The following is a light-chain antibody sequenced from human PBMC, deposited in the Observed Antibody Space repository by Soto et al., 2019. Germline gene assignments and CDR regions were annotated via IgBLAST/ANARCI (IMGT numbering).Light chain of an antibody. CDR1: QGISIW. Sequence: DIQMTQSPSSVSASVGDRVTITCRASQGISIWLAWYQQKPGKAPKLLIYAVSTLHGGVPSRFSGSGSGTDFTLTISSLQPEDFATYYCQQSTSFPLTFGGGTKVEIK. CDR2: AVS. J-gene: IGKJ4*01. CDR3: QQSTSFPLT. V-gene: IGKV1D-12*01.